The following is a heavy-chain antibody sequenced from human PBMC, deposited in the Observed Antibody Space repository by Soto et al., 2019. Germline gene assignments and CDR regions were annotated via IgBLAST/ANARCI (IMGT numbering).Heavy chain of an antibody. J-gene: IGHJ4*02. CDR1: GGSISSGGYY. CDR3: ARSRSACRGDCYLHFDY. D-gene: IGHD2-21*02. Sequence: SETLSLTCTVSGGSISSGGYYWSWIRQHPGKGLEWIGYIYYSGSTYYNPSLKSRVTISVDTSKNQFSLKLSSVTAADTAVYCCARSRSACRGDCYLHFDYWGQGALVTVSS. V-gene: IGHV4-31*03. CDR2: IYYSGST.